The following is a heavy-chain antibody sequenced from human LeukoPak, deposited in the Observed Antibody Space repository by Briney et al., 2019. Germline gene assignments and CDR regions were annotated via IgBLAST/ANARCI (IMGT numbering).Heavy chain of an antibody. D-gene: IGHD6-6*01. Sequence: PGGSLRLSCAASGFTFSRYAMSWVREAPGKGVEGVSDISGSGGSTYYAASVKGRFTISIDNSKNTLYLQMNSLRAEDTAVYYCAKTLARSVYYFDYWGQGTLVTVSS. CDR2: ISGSGGST. J-gene: IGHJ4*02. V-gene: IGHV3-23*01. CDR1: GFTFSRYA. CDR3: AKTLARSVYYFDY.